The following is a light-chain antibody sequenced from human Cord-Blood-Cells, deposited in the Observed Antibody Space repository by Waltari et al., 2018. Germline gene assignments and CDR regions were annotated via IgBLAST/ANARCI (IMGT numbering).Light chain of an antibody. CDR3: QQLNSYPLT. Sequence: IQLTQSPSSLSASVGDRVTITCRASQGISSYLAWYQQKPGKAPKPLIYAASTLQSWVPSRFSGSGSGTDFTLTISSLQPEDFATYYCQQLNSYPLTFGGGTKVEIK. V-gene: IGKV1-9*01. CDR2: AAS. J-gene: IGKJ4*01. CDR1: QGISSY.